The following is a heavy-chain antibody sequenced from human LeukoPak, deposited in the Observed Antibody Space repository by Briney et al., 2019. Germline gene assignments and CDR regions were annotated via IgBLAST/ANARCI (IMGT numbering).Heavy chain of an antibody. CDR1: GFTFRTFS. D-gene: IGHD1-1*01. J-gene: IGHJ3*02. CDR3: AKGLQYNDAFDI. Sequence: GGSLRLSCAASGFTFRTFSMNWVRQAPGKGLEWVSSIGSSSYYIYYADSVKGRFTISRDNAKNSLYLQMNSLRAEDTAVCYCAKGLQYNDAFDIWGQGTVVIVSS. V-gene: IGHV3-21*01. CDR2: IGSSSYYI.